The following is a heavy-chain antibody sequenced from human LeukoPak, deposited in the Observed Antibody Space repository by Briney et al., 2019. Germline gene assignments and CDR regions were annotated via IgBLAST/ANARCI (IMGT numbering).Heavy chain of an antibody. V-gene: IGHV1-8*01. CDR3: ARVYGDPDY. J-gene: IGHJ4*02. Sequence: ASVKVSCKASGYTFTSYDINWVRQATGQGLEWMGWMNPKSGNTGSAQKFQGRVTMTRDSSISTAYMELTSLRSEDTAMYYCARVYGDPDYWGQGTLVTVSS. CDR2: MNPKSGNT. CDR1: GYTFTSYD. D-gene: IGHD4-17*01.